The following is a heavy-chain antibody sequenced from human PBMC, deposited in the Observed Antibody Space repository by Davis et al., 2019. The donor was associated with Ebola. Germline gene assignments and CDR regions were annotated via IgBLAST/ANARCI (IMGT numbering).Heavy chain of an antibody. D-gene: IGHD6-6*01. CDR3: ARNLASNSYYYFDF. Sequence: GESLKISCAASGFIFTDYGMSWVRQAPGKGLEWVSSVSGSGGGGAYYTDSVKGRFTISRDRSRNTVFLQMNGLRADDTAVYYCARNLASNSYYYFDFWGQGTRVAVSS. CDR2: VSGSGGGGA. CDR1: GFIFTDYG. J-gene: IGHJ4*02. V-gene: IGHV3-23*01.